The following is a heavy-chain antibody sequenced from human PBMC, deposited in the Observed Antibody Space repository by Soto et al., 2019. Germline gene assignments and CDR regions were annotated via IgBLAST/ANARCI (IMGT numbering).Heavy chain of an antibody. CDR3: ASREYSSSWTTYYYYGMDV. CDR2: INPSGGST. V-gene: IGHV1-46*01. D-gene: IGHD6-13*01. CDR1: GYTFTSYY. J-gene: IGHJ6*02. Sequence: QVQLVQSGAEVKKPGASVKVSCKASGYTFTSYYMHWVRQAPGQGLEWMGIINPSGGSTSYAQKFQGRVTMTRDTSTSTVYMELSSLRSDDTAVYYCASREYSSSWTTYYYYGMDVWGQGTTVTVSS.